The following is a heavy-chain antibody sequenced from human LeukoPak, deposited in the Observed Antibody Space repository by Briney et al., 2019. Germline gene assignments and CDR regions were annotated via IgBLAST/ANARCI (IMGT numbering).Heavy chain of an antibody. Sequence: QPGGSLRLSCVGSGFNFSKYWMSWVRQAPGKGLEWVANIKEDGSEKHYVDSVKSRITISRDNANNSVDLQMNSLRAEDTAVYYCARGAGYCSSANCRDYYYMDVWGKGTTVTVSS. D-gene: IGHD2-2*01. V-gene: IGHV3-7*01. CDR2: IKEDGSEK. CDR3: ARGAGYCSSANCRDYYYMDV. CDR1: GFNFSKYW. J-gene: IGHJ6*03.